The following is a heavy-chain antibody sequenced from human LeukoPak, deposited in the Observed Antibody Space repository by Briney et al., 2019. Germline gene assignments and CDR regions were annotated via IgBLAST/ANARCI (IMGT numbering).Heavy chain of an antibody. J-gene: IGHJ4*02. CDR3: GRDAATTNFDY. CDR1: GFTFSSYW. D-gene: IGHD5-12*01. CDR2: IKQDGSEK. Sequence: GGSLRPSCAASGFTFSSYWMSWVRQAPGKGLEWVANIKQDGSEKYYVDSVKGRFTISRDNAKNSLYLQMNSLRAEDTAVYYCGRDAATTNFDYWGRGPRLTVAS. V-gene: IGHV3-7*01.